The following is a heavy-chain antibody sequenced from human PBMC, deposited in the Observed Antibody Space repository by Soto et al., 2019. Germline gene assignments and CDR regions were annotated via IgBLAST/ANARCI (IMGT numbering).Heavy chain of an antibody. CDR2: ITPFSGDV. Sequence: QMQLVQSGAEVKKTGSSVTVSCKALGNTFTYRYLHWVRQAPGQALEWMGWITPFSGDVHYAQKFQARVTITRDRSINTAYMQMSSLRSEDTAMYFCAGGGAGAGPFTWELPDHWGQGTLVTVSS. D-gene: IGHD1-26*01. CDR1: GNTFTYRY. J-gene: IGHJ4*02. CDR3: AGGGAGAGPFTWELPDH. V-gene: IGHV1-45*02.